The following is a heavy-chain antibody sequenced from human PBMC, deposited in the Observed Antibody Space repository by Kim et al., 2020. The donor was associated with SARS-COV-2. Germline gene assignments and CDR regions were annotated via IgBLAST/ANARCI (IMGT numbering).Heavy chain of an antibody. V-gene: IGHV3-11*03. CDR3: VRPVGIGWTDYLDY. Sequence: GGSLRLSCEASGFILSDYRMGWVRQALGKGLEWVAYIGNSGDYRVYGDSVEGRFTISRDNSKNSVYLQMNSLRAEDTAVYYCVRPVGIGWTDYLDYWGQGTLVTVSS. D-gene: IGHD6-19*01. CDR1: GFILSDYR. J-gene: IGHJ4*02. CDR2: IGNSGDYR.